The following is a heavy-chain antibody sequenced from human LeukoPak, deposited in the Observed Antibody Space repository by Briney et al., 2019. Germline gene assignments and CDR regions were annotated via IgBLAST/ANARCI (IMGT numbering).Heavy chain of an antibody. D-gene: IGHD3-16*02. CDR3: AKGGDYVWGSYRPV. V-gene: IGHV3-23*01. Sequence: GGSLRLSCAASGFTFSSYAMSWVRQAPGKGMEWVSGISCGGTHYAYSVKVRFTISRDKSTNTLYLQMNSLRAEDTAIYYCAKGGDYVWGSYRPVWGQGTLVTVSS. J-gene: IGHJ4*02. CDR2: ISCGGT. CDR1: GFTFSSYA.